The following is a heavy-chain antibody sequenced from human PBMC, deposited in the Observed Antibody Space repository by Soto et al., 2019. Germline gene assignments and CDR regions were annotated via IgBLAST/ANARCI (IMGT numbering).Heavy chain of an antibody. CDR1: GGSISSGGYY. D-gene: IGHD5-18*01. V-gene: IGHV4-31*03. CDR2: IYYSGST. CDR3: ASRGYSYGFSLGMDV. Sequence: QVQLQESGPGLVKPSQTLSLTCTVSGGSISSGGYYWSWIRQHQGKGLEWIGYIYYSGSTYYNPSLKSRVTISVDTSKNQFSLKLSSVTAADTAVYYCASRGYSYGFSLGMDVWGQGTTVTVSS. J-gene: IGHJ6*02.